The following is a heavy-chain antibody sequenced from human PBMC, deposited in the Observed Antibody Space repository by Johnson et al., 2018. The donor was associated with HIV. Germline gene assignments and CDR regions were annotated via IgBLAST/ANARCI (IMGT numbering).Heavy chain of an antibody. D-gene: IGHD3-22*01. Sequence: QVQLVESGGGVVKPGRSLRLSCAASGFTFSDYGMHWVRQAPGKGLEWVAVISYDGSNKYYADSVKGRFTISRDNSKNTRYRQMNSLRAEDTAVYYCASCERDSSGRGAFDIWGQGTMVTVSS. J-gene: IGHJ3*02. V-gene: IGHV3-30*03. CDR2: ISYDGSNK. CDR1: GFTFSDYG. CDR3: ASCERDSSGRGAFDI.